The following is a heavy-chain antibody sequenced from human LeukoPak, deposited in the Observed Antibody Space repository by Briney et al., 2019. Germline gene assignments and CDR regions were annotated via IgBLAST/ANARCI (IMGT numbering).Heavy chain of an antibody. J-gene: IGHJ3*02. Sequence: ASVKVSCKVSGYTVTELSMHWVRQAPGKGLEWMGGFDREDGETVYAQKFQGRVTMTEDTSTDTAYMELSSLRSEDTAVYYCATRDHCSGGSCYSRNAFDIWGQGTMVTVSS. V-gene: IGHV1-24*01. CDR1: GYTVTELS. CDR3: ATRDHCSGGSCYSRNAFDI. CDR2: FDREDGET. D-gene: IGHD2-15*01.